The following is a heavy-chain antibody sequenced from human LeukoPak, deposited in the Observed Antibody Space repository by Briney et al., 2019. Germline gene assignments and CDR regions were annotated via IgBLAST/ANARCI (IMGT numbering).Heavy chain of an antibody. V-gene: IGHV3-43D*03. D-gene: IGHD3-10*01. CDR3: ARAKPKNMVRGLIMRRESRYYFDY. Sequence: GGSLRLSCAASGFTFHDYAMHWVRQAPGKGLEWVSLISWDGGSTYYADSVKGRFTISRDNSKSTLYIQMNSLRAEDTAVYYCARAKPKNMVRGLIMRRESRYYFDYWGQGTLVTVSS. J-gene: IGHJ4*02. CDR1: GFTFHDYA. CDR2: ISWDGGST.